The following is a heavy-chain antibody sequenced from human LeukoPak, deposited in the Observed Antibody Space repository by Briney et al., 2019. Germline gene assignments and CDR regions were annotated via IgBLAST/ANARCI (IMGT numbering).Heavy chain of an antibody. J-gene: IGHJ5*02. D-gene: IGHD3-3*01. CDR1: GYSFTNYW. CDR2: IYPGDSDS. Sequence: GESLKISCKVSGYSFTNYWIGWVRQMPGKGLEWVAIIYPGDSDSRYSPSFQGQVTISVDKSISTVYLQWSSLKASDTAMYYCARTAGGYNFWSGSDHWGQGTLVTVSS. CDR3: ARTAGGYNFWSGSDH. V-gene: IGHV5-51*01.